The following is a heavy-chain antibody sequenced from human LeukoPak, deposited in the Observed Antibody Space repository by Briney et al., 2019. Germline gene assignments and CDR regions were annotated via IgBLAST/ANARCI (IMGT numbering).Heavy chain of an antibody. CDR3: ARVYETSYGYSYGNFDY. CDR1: GGSISSSSYY. J-gene: IGHJ4*02. V-gene: IGHV4-39*07. Sequence: PSETLSLTCTVSGGSISSSSYYWGWIRQPPGKGLEWIGSIYYSGSTYYNPSLKSRVTISVDTSKNQFSLKLSSVTAADTAVYYCARVYETSYGYSYGNFDYWGQGTLVTVSS. D-gene: IGHD5-18*01. CDR2: IYYSGST.